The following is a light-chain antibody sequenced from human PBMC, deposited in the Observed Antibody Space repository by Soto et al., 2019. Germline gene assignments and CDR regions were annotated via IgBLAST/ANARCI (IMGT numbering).Light chain of an antibody. J-gene: IGKJ5*01. CDR1: QNVNRF. CDR3: QQSYSNSPVS. CDR2: GAD. Sequence: DIHMTQTPSSLSASVGDSVTLSCRASQNVNRFLNWYQQKPGKAPKLLIYGADRLQSGVPSRFSGIGSGTDFTLTISSLEPEYFATYFFQQSYSNSPVSFGQGTRLDI. V-gene: IGKV1-39*01.